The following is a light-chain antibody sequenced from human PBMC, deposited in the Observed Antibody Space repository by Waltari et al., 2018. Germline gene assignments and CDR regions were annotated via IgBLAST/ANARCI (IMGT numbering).Light chain of an antibody. CDR1: VLAKRY. CDR3: YSAPDNRVI. Sequence: SYELTQPSSVSVSPGQTARITCSGDVLAKRYVRWFQQKPGQAPVLEIYKDIERPSGIPERFSGSSSGTTATLTISGAQVEDEADYYCYSAPDNRVIFGGGTKLTVL. V-gene: IGLV3-27*01. J-gene: IGLJ2*01. CDR2: KDI.